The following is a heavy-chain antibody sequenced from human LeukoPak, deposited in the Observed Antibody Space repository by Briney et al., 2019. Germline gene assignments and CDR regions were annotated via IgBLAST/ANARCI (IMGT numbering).Heavy chain of an antibody. J-gene: IGHJ4*02. Sequence: GGSLRLSCAASGFTFSSYGMHWVRQAPGKGLEWVAFIRYDGSNKYYADSVKGRFTISRDNSKNTLYLQMNSLRAEDTAVYYCARDSELYGGYVPEPNFDYWGQGTLVTVSS. CDR2: IRYDGSNK. CDR1: GFTFSSYG. D-gene: IGHD5-12*01. CDR3: ARDSELYGGYVPEPNFDY. V-gene: IGHV3-30*02.